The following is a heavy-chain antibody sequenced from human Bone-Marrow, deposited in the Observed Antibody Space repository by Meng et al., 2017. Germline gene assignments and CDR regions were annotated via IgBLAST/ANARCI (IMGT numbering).Heavy chain of an antibody. CDR2: FYYSGST. D-gene: IGHD1-26*01. Sequence: QLQLQESGPGLVKPSETLSLTCTVSGGSISSSSYYWGWIRQPPGKGLEWIGSFYYSGSTFSNPSLKNRVTISVDTSKNQFSLKLSSVTAADTAVYYCSVGELLSTWFDPWGQGTLVTVSS. V-gene: IGHV4-39*01. CDR1: GGSISSSSYY. J-gene: IGHJ5*02. CDR3: SVGELLSTWFDP.